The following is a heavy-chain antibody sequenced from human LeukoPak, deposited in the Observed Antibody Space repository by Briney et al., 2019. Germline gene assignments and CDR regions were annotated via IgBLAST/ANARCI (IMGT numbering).Heavy chain of an antibody. V-gene: IGHV3-9*01. D-gene: IGHD6-25*01. CDR1: GFTFDDYA. CDR3: ASIDSSEEDY. Sequence: GGSLRLSCAASGFTFDDYAMHWVRQAPGKGLEWVSGISWNSGSIGYADSVKGRFTISRDNAKNSLYLQMNSLRAEDTAVYYCASIDSSEEDYWGQGTLVTVSS. CDR2: ISWNSGSI. J-gene: IGHJ4*02.